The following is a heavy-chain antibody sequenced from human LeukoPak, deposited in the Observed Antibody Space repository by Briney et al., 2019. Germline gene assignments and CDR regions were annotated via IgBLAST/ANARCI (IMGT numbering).Heavy chain of an antibody. V-gene: IGHV4-39*02. CDR2: ISSSGNT. Sequence: SETLSLTCIVSGGSTSGGNYYWGWIRRPPGKGLEWIGGISSSGNTYYNPSLKSRITISIDTSKNHLSLKLSSVTAADTAVYYCARLGAGPTYYDFWSGYSSFYFDYWGQGTLVTVSS. CDR3: ARLGAGPTYYDFWSGYSSFYFDY. CDR1: GGSTSGGNYY. D-gene: IGHD3-3*01. J-gene: IGHJ4*02.